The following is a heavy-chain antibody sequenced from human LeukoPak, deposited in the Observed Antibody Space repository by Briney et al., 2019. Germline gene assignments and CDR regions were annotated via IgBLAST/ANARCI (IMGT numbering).Heavy chain of an antibody. V-gene: IGHV4-39*07. J-gene: IGHJ4*02. D-gene: IGHD6-19*01. CDR3: ARGSSYSSGWYRRSIDY. CDR2: IFYSGST. CDR1: GGSISSSSYY. Sequence: SETLSLTCTVSGGSISSSSYYWGWIRQPPGKGLEWIGNIFYSGSTYYSPSLRSRVTISLDTSRNQFSLKLNSVTAADTAVYYCARGSSYSSGWYRRSIDYWGQGTLVTVSS.